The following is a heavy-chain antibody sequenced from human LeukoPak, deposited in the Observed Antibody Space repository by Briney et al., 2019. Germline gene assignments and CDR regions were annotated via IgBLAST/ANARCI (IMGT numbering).Heavy chain of an antibody. D-gene: IGHD3-3*01. Sequence: GGSLRLSCVASKFTFRNYNMNWVRQAPGKGLEWVSYISSSSSSKYYADSVKGRFTISRDNSKNTLYLQMNSLRAEDTAVYYCAKDGTRITIFGVVIIGLIDYWGQGTLVTVSS. V-gene: IGHV3-48*01. CDR1: KFTFRNYN. CDR3: AKDGTRITIFGVVIIGLIDY. CDR2: ISSSSSSK. J-gene: IGHJ4*02.